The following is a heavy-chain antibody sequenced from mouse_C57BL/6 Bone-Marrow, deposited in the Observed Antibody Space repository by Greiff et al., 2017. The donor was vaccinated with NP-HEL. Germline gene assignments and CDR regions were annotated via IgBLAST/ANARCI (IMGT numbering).Heavy chain of an antibody. J-gene: IGHJ3*01. V-gene: IGHV1-19*01. Sequence: EVKLQESGPVLVKPGASVKMSCKASGYTFTDYYMNWVKQSHGKSLEWIGVINPYNGGTSYNQKFKGKATLTVDKSSSTAYMELNSLTSEDSAVYYCARKSDGSSPAYWGQGTLVTVSA. CDR3: ARKSDGSSPAY. D-gene: IGHD1-1*01. CDR2: INPYNGGT. CDR1: GYTFTDYY.